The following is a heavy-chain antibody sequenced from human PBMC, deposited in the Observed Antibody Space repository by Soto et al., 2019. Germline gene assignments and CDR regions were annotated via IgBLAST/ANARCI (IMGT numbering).Heavy chain of an antibody. CDR1: GGSFSPNY. V-gene: IGHV4-59*08. CDR2: IYYSGTT. D-gene: IGHD5-18*01. CDR3: ARHRYSYGVYYFDY. J-gene: IGHJ4*02. Sequence: SETLSLTCTVSGGSFSPNYWAWIRQPPGKGLEWVGYIYYSGTTSYNPSLKSRVTISVDTSNNQFSLKLSSVTAADTAVYYCARHRYSYGVYYFDYWGQGTLVTSPQ.